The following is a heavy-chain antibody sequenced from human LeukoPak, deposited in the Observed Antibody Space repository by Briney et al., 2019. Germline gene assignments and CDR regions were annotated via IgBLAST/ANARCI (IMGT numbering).Heavy chain of an antibody. CDR2: IYYSGST. CDR1: GGSISSSSYY. J-gene: IGHJ5*02. Sequence: PSETLSLTCTVSGGSISSSSYYWGWIRQPPGKGLEWIGSIYYSGSTYHNPSLKSRVTISVDTSKNQFSLKLSSVTAADTAVYYCASLYVWGSYRYETPWGQGTLVTVSS. V-gene: IGHV4-39*01. D-gene: IGHD3-16*02. CDR3: ASLYVWGSYRYETP.